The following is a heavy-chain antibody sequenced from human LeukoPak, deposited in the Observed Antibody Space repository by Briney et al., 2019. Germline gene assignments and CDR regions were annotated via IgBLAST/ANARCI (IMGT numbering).Heavy chain of an antibody. Sequence: PSETLSLTCAVYGGSFSGYYWSWIRQPPGKGLEWIGEISHSGSTNYNPSLKSRVTISVDTSKNQFSLKLSSVTAADTAVYYCARQAPRARSTSRRLWNIWFDPWGQGTLVTVSS. CDR3: ARQAPRARSTSRRLWNIWFDP. J-gene: IGHJ5*02. D-gene: IGHD2-2*01. V-gene: IGHV4-34*01. CDR1: GGSFSGYY. CDR2: ISHSGST.